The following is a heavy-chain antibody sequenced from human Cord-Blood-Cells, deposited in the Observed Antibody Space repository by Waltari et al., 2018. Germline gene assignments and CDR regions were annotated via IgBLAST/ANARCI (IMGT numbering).Heavy chain of an antibody. CDR3: ARQRSIAAAGDY. CDR2: IYPGYSDT. V-gene: IGHV5-51*01. D-gene: IGHD6-13*01. Sequence: EVQLVQSGAEVKKPGESLKISCKGFGYSFTSYWISRVRQLPGKGLEWIGIIYPGYSDTRYSPSFQGQVTISADKSISTAYLQWSSLKASDTAMYYCARQRSIAAAGDYWGQGTLVTVSS. J-gene: IGHJ4*02. CDR1: GYSFTSYW.